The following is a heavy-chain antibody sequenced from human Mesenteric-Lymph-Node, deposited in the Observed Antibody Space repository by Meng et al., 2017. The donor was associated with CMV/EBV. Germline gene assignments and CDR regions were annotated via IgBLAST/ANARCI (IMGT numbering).Heavy chain of an antibody. D-gene: IGHD6-19*01. J-gene: IGHJ4*02. Sequence: GESLKIPCSASGFTFSSYCMHWVRQAPGKGLEWVAFIRYDGSNKYYADSVKGRFTISRDNSKNTLYLQMNSLRAEDTAVYYCAKLIAVAGDYWGQGTLVTVSS. CDR1: GFTFSSYC. V-gene: IGHV3-30*02. CDR3: AKLIAVAGDY. CDR2: IRYDGSNK.